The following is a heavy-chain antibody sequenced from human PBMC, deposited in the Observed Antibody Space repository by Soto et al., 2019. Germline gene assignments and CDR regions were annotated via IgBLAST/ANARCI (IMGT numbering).Heavy chain of an antibody. D-gene: IGHD6-6*01. CDR1: GYTFTSYG. V-gene: IGHV1-18*04. J-gene: IGHJ6*02. CDR3: ARDLSSSPTQAWSLTKYYYYYGMDV. Sequence: QVQLVQSGAEVKKPGASVKVSCKASGYTFTSYGISWVRQAPGQGLEWMGWISAYNGNTNYAQKLQGRVTMTTDTSTPTANMELRRLSSDDTAVSYCARDLSSSPTQAWSLTKYYYYYGMDVWGQGTTVTVSS. CDR2: ISAYNGNT.